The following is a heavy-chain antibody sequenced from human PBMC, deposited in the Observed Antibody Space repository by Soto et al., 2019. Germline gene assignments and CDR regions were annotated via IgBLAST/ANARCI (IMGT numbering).Heavy chain of an antibody. Sequence: SETLPLTCAVYGGSVSGYYWSWIRQPPGKGLEWIGEINHSGSTNYNPSLKSRVTISVDTSKNQFSLKLSSVTAADTAVYYCARGQGFWSAKGGTGRYYYYYYGMDVWGQGTTVTVS. J-gene: IGHJ6*02. CDR1: GGSVSGYY. CDR3: ARGQGFWSAKGGTGRYYYYYYGMDV. V-gene: IGHV4-34*01. CDR2: INHSGST. D-gene: IGHD3-3*01.